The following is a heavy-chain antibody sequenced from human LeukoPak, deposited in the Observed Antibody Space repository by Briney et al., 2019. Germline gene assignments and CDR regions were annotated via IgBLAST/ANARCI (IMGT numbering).Heavy chain of an antibody. V-gene: IGHV3-23*01. CDR2: LIGSGSST. Sequence: GGSLRLSCAASGFTFSIYGMSWVPPAPEKGRPWVSVLIGSGSSTYYADSVKGRFTISRDNARNTLYLQMNSLRAEDTAVYYCARWYYYETSGLYYGSFDNWGQGTLVTVSS. D-gene: IGHD3-22*01. J-gene: IGHJ5*02. CDR3: ARWYYYETSGLYYGSFDN. CDR1: GFTFSIYG.